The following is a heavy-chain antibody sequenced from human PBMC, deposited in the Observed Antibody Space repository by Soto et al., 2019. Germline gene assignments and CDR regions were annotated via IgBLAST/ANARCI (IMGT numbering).Heavy chain of an antibody. CDR3: VRRRGYSSSGAFDY. J-gene: IGHJ4*02. CDR2: IYPGDSDT. CDR1: EDIFTNYW. D-gene: IGHD6-6*01. Sequence: GESLKISCKASEDIFTNYWIGWVRQMPGRGLEWMGIIYPGDSDTRYSPSFQGQVTFSVDKSINTASLHLSTLKASDTAMFYCVRRRGYSSSGAFDYWAQGTLVTVSS. V-gene: IGHV5-51*01.